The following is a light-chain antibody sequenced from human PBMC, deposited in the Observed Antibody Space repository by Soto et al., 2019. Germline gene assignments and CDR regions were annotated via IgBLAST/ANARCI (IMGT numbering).Light chain of an antibody. Sequence: QSALTQPASVSESPGQSITISCTGTSSDVGGYNYVSWYQQHPGKAPKLMIYDVSTRPSGVSNRFSGSKSGNTASLTISGLQAEDEADYYCSSYTTSSTYYVFGAGTKLTVL. CDR3: SSYTTSSTYYV. J-gene: IGLJ1*01. CDR2: DVS. V-gene: IGLV2-14*01. CDR1: SSDVGGYNY.